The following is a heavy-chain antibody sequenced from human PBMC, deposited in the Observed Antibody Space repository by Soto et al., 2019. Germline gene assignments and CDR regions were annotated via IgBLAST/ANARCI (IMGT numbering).Heavy chain of an antibody. CDR1: GYSFTSYW. V-gene: IGHV5-10-1*01. CDR2: IDPSDSYT. CDR3: ARHETCGDYDDCSWFDP. Sequence: GESLKISCKGSGYSFTSYWISWVRQMPGKGLEWMGRIDPSDSYTNYSPSFQGHVTISADKSISTAYLQWSSLKASDTAMYYCARHETCGDYDDCSWFDPWGQGTLVTVSS. J-gene: IGHJ5*02. D-gene: IGHD4-17*01.